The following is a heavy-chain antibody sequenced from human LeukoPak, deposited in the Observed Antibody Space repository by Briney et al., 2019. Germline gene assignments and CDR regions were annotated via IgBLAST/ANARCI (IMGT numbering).Heavy chain of an antibody. Sequence: GESLKISCKGSGYSFTSYWIGWVRQMPGKGLEWMGIIYPGDSDTRYSPSFQGQVTISADKSISTAYLQWSSLKASDTAMYYCASAVRGVIGYFYDAFDIWGQGTMVTVSS. D-gene: IGHD3-10*01. CDR1: GYSFTSYW. CDR3: ASAVRGVIGYFYDAFDI. V-gene: IGHV5-51*01. CDR2: IYPGDSDT. J-gene: IGHJ3*02.